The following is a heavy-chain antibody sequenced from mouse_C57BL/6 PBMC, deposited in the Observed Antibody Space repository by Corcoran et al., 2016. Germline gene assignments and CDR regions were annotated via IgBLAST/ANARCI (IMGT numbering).Heavy chain of an antibody. CDR2: IDPEDVET. Sequence: EVQLQQSGAELVKPRASIKLSCPASGFNIKDYYMHWVKQRTEQGLEWIGRIDPEDVETKYAPKFQGKATITSDTSSNTAYLQLSCLTSEDTAVYYCACYYSTAFYYWGQGTTLTVSS. D-gene: IGHD2-5*01. J-gene: IGHJ2*01. V-gene: IGHV14-2*01. CDR3: ACYYSTAFYY. CDR1: GFNIKDYY.